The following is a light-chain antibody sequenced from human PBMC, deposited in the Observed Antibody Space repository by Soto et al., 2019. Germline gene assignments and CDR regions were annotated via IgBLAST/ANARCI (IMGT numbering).Light chain of an antibody. CDR3: QQYETFSGT. CDR1: ENIGVW. V-gene: IGKV1-5*03. J-gene: IGKJ1*01. CDR2: KAS. Sequence: DVQRTQSPSTLSASVGDRVTITCRASENIGVWLAWYQQKPGKAPKLLIYKASSLQSGVPSRFSGSGSGTDFTLTISGLQPDDFATYYCQQYETFSGTFGPGTNVDI.